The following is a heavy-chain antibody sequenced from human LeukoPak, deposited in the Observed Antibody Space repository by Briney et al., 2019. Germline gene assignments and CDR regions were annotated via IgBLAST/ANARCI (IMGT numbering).Heavy chain of an antibody. CDR1: GFTFSSYS. CDR2: ISSSSSYI. V-gene: IGHV3-21*01. CDR3: ARVEGYDSSGYLLYWYFDL. Sequence: PGGSLRLSCAASGFTFSSYSMNWVRQAPGKGLEWVSSISSSSSYIYYADSVKGRFTISRDNAKNSLYLQMNGLRAEDTAVYYCARVEGYDSSGYLLYWYFDLWGRGTLVTVSS. D-gene: IGHD3-22*01. J-gene: IGHJ2*01.